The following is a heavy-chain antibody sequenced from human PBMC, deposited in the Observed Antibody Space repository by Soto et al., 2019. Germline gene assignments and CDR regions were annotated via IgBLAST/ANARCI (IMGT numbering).Heavy chain of an antibody. CDR2: IYPGDSDT. D-gene: IGHD3-3*01. V-gene: IGHV5-51*01. J-gene: IGHJ5*02. CDR3: ARLKNYDFWSGTRGCFDP. CDR1: GYSFTSYW. Sequence: GESLKISCKGSGYSFTSYWIGWVRQMPGKGLEWMGIIYPGDSDTRYSPSFQGQVTISADKSISTAYLQWSSLKASDTAMYYCARLKNYDFWSGTRGCFDPWGQGTLVTVSS.